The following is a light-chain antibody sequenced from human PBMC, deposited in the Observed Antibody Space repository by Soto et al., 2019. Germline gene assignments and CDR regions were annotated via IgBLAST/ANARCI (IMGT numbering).Light chain of an antibody. J-gene: IGKJ5*01. CDR2: GVS. Sequence: EIVLTQSPGTLSLSPGDRATLSCWASQSITSTYLAWYQKKPAQAPRLLMYGVSFRATGITDRFSGSGSGTDLTLTISRLEPEDFAFYYCQQYGSSHHPTTFGQGTRLEVK. CDR1: QSITSTY. CDR3: QQYGSSHHPTT. V-gene: IGKV3-20*01.